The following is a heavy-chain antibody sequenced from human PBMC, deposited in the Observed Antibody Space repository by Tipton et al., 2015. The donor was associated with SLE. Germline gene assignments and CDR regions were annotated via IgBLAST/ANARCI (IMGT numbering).Heavy chain of an antibody. CDR2: VNSDERTT. CDR1: GFTFSSYW. J-gene: IGHJ6*03. CDR3: ARVKLGYYDSGGYWNEPNYYMDV. V-gene: IGHV3-74*01. Sequence: SLRLSCAASGFTFSSYWMQWVRQAPGKGLVWLSRVNSDERTTNYADSVKGRFTVSRDNAHNTLYLQMTSLRVEDTAVYYCARVKLGYYDSGGYWNEPNYYMDVWGKGTTVSVSS. D-gene: IGHD3-22*01.